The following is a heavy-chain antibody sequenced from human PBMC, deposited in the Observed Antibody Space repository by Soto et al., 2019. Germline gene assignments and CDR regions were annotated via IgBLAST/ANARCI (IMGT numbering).Heavy chain of an antibody. CDR1: GFTFSSYA. V-gene: IGHV3-23*01. D-gene: IGHD3-10*01. CDR2: ISASGGST. Sequence: EVQLLESGGGLVQPGGSLRLSCAASGFTFSSYAMSWVRQAPGKGLEWVSAISASGGSTFYADSVKGRFTISRDNSKNTLYLQMNRLTAEDTAVFSCAKNGLGSAGFDYWGQGTLVTVSS. CDR3: AKNGLGSAGFDY. J-gene: IGHJ4*02.